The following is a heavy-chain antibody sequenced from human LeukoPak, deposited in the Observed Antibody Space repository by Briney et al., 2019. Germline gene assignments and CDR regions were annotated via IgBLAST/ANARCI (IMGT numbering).Heavy chain of an antibody. J-gene: IGHJ5*02. V-gene: IGHV1-69*05. CDR3: ARDGYSSSWYGSYWFDP. CDR1: GGTFSSYA. Sequence: GSSVKVSCKASGGTFSSYAISWVRQAPGQGLEWMGRINPIFGTANYAQKFQGRVTITTDESTSTAYMELSSLRSEDTAVYYCARDGYSSSWYGSYWFDPWGQGTLVTVSS. D-gene: IGHD6-13*01. CDR2: INPIFGTA.